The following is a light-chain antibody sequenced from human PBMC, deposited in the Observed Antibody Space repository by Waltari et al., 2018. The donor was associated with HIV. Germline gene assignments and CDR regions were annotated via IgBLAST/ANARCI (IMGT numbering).Light chain of an antibody. Sequence: QSALTQPASVSASPGQSITISCTGTSSDVGCYNYVSWYQQHPGKAPKLMIFEVSNRPSGVSNRFSGSKSGNTASLTISGLQAEDEAYYYCSSYTTSSTWVFGGGTKLTVL. CDR2: EVS. CDR1: SSDVGCYNY. CDR3: SSYTTSSTWV. J-gene: IGLJ3*02. V-gene: IGLV2-14*01.